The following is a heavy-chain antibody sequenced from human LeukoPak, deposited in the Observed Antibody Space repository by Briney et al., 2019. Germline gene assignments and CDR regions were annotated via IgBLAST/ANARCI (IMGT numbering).Heavy chain of an antibody. Sequence: SETLSLTCTVSGGSISTYFWTWIRQPPGKGLEWIGYIDYSAYTKYNPSLKSRVTISVDTSKNQSSLSLSPLTAADTAVYYCAREVSRGRSGYQIDYWGPGTLVTVSS. J-gene: IGHJ4*02. V-gene: IGHV4-59*01. CDR1: GGSISTYF. CDR3: AREVSRGRSGYQIDY. CDR2: IDYSAYT. D-gene: IGHD3-22*01.